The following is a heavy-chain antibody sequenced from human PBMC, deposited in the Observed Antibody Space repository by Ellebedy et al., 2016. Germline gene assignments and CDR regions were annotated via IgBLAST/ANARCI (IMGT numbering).Heavy chain of an antibody. V-gene: IGHV3-30*04. J-gene: IGHJ4*02. CDR1: GFTFSIYN. D-gene: IGHD1-1*01. Sequence: GESLKISXAASGFTFSIYNMHWVRQAPGKGLEWVAIISSDGSTNYYAESMKGRLTISRDNSRNTLYLEMNSLRAEDTAVYYCARGRGTNWAGREIDSWGQGTLVTVSS. CDR3: ARGRGTNWAGREIDS. CDR2: ISSDGSTN.